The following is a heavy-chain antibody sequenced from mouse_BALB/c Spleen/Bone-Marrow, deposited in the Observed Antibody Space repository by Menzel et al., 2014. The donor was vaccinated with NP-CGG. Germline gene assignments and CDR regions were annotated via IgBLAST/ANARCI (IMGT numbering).Heavy chain of an antibody. J-gene: IGHJ3*01. D-gene: IGHD2-1*01. CDR2: IDTETGGT. CDR1: GYTFXDYE. Sequence: VQLQESGAELVRPGASVTLSCKASGYTFXDYEMHWVKQTPVHGLEWIGGIDTETGGTAYNPNFTGKTTLTADKSSSTAYMELRSLTSEDSAVYYCTRGGPYGNPAWFPYWGQGTLVTVSA. CDR3: TRGGPYGNPAWFPY. V-gene: IGHV1-15*01.